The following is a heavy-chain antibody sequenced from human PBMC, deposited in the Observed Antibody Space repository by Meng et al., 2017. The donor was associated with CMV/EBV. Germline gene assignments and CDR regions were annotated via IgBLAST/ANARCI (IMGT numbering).Heavy chain of an antibody. Sequence: SVTVSCKASGCTFSSYAISWVRQAPGQGLEWMGGIIPIFGTANYAQKFQGRVTITTDESTSTAYMALSSLRSEDTAVYYCARSRPHCSSTSCYTGGVNYYYYGMDVWGQGTTVTVSS. J-gene: IGHJ6*02. CDR1: GCTFSSYA. V-gene: IGHV1-69*05. CDR3: ARSRPHCSSTSCYTGGVNYYYYGMDV. D-gene: IGHD2-2*02. CDR2: IIPIFGTA.